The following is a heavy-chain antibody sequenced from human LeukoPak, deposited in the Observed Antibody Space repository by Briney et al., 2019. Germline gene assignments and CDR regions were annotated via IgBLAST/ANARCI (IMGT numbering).Heavy chain of an antibody. CDR3: AGSPLGYCSSTSCYENWFDP. D-gene: IGHD2-2*01. CDR1: GGSISSGGYS. V-gene: IGHV4-30-2*01. Sequence: SETLSLTCAVSGGSISSGGYSWSWIRQPPGKGLEWIGYIYHSGSTYYNPSLKSRVTISVDRSKNQFSLKLSSVTVADTAVYYCAGSPLGYCSSTSCYENWFDPWGQGTLVTVSS. J-gene: IGHJ5*02. CDR2: IYHSGST.